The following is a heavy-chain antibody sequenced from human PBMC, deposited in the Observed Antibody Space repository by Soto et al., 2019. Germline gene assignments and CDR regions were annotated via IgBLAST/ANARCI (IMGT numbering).Heavy chain of an antibody. CDR2: IYYRGNT. D-gene: IGHD1-1*01. CDR3: ARLEELATISYYFDF. J-gene: IGHJ4*02. CDR1: GDSINSDKYY. Sequence: QLQESGPGLVKPSETLSLTCSVSGDSINSDKYYWGWIRQPPGKGLEWIGSIYYRGNTYYNPSPQTRGTISPEKSTRQFSLRLNSVTAADSAVYFCARLEELATISYYFDFWGQGAQVTVSS. V-gene: IGHV4-39*01.